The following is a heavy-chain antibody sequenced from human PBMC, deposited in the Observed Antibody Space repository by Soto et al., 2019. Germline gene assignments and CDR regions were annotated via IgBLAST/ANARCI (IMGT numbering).Heavy chain of an antibody. J-gene: IGHJ6*02. CDR1: GFTFSSYG. CDR3: AKQSSGWYFYYGMDV. Sequence: QVQLVESGGGVVQPGRSLRLSCAASGFTFSSYGMHWVRQAPGKGLEWVAVISYDGSNKYYADSVKGRFTISRDNSKNTLYLQMNSLRAEDTAVYYCAKQSSGWYFYYGMDVWGQGTTVTVSS. D-gene: IGHD6-19*01. V-gene: IGHV3-30*18. CDR2: ISYDGSNK.